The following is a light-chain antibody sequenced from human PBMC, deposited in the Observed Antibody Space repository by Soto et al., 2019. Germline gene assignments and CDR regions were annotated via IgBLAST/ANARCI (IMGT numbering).Light chain of an antibody. J-gene: IGLJ1*01. CDR3: AAWDDSLNGFYV. V-gene: IGLV1-44*01. CDR1: SSSIGSNT. Sequence: QSVLTQPPSASGTPGQRVTISCSGSSSSIGSNTVNWYQQLPGTAPKLLIYSNNQRPSGVPDRFSGSKSGTSASLAISGLQSEDEADNYCAAWDDSLNGFYVFGTGTKVTVL. CDR2: SNN.